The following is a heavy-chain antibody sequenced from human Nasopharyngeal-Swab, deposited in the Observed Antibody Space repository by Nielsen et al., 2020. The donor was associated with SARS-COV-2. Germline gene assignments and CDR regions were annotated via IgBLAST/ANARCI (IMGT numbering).Heavy chain of an antibody. D-gene: IGHD5-12*01. Sequence: VRQAPGKGLEWVSVIYSGGSTYYADSVKGRFTISRDNSKNTLYLQMNSLRAEDTAVYYCARGLRGHSGYSDYWGQGTLVTVSS. CDR2: IYSGGST. J-gene: IGHJ4*02. CDR3: ARGLRGHSGYSDY. V-gene: IGHV3-53*01.